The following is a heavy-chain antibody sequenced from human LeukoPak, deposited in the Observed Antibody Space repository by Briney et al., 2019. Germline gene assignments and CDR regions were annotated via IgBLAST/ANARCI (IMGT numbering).Heavy chain of an antibody. CDR3: ARDPGYMDV. CDR2: IYHSGST. D-gene: IGHD3-10*01. V-gene: IGHV4-30-2*01. Sequence: SETLSLTCSVSGGSISSGGYYWSWIRQPPGKGLEWIGYIYHSGSTYYNPSLKSRVTLSVDRSKNQFSLKLSSVTAADTAVCYCARDPGYMDVWGKGTTVTVSS. J-gene: IGHJ6*03. CDR1: GGSISSGGYY.